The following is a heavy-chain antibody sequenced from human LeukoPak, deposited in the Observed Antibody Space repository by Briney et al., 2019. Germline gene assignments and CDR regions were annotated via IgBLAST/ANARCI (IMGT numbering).Heavy chain of an antibody. V-gene: IGHV3-30*02. J-gene: IGHJ4*02. CDR1: GFTFNNYG. CDR2: IRFDGGNK. CDR3: AKDSLRTYYGPGSYPLGY. D-gene: IGHD3-10*01. Sequence: PGGSLRLSCAASGFTFNNYGMHWVRQAPGKGLEWVAFIRFDGGNKYYADSVKGRFTISRDSSKNTLFLQMNSLRADDTAVYYCAKDSLRTYYGPGSYPLGYWGQGTLVTVSS.